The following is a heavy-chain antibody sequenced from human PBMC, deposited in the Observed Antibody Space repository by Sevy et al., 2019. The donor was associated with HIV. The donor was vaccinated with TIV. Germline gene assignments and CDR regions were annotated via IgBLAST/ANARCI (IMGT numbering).Heavy chain of an antibody. V-gene: IGHV3-15*01. CDR3: TSHRVDTAMVNHDY. Sequence: GGSLRLSCAASGFTFSNAWMSWVRQAPGKGLEWVGRIKSKTDGGTTDYAAPVKGRFTISRDDSKTTLYLQMNSLKTEDTAVYYCTSHRVDTAMVNHDYWGQGTLVTVSS. CDR1: GFTFSNAW. CDR2: IKSKTDGGTT. J-gene: IGHJ4*02. D-gene: IGHD5-18*01.